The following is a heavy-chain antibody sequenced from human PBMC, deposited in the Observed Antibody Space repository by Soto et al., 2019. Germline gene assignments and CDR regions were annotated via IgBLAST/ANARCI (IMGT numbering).Heavy chain of an antibody. V-gene: IGHV3-9*01. J-gene: IGHJ3*02. CDR3: AKVLSSWDTAGAFDT. D-gene: IGHD6-13*01. CDR1: FEDFG. CDR2: IRWNSGSI. Sequence: FEDFGVRRVLKTQRRGLEWVSGIRWNSGSIGYADSVKGRFTISRDNAKNSLYLQMNSLRAEDTALYYCAKVLSSWDTAGAFDTWGKGTMVTVS.